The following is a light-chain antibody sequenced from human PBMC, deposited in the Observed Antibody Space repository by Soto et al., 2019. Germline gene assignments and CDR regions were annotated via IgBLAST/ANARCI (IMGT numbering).Light chain of an antibody. CDR1: SSDLGSYDL. Sequence: ALTQPVSVSGSPGQSITISCTGTSSDLGSYDLVSWYQQHPGKAPKLMVYEVTKRPSGVSNRFSGSKSGNTASLTISGLQAEDEADYSCSSYAGSGTFYVFGSGTKVTVL. CDR2: EVT. J-gene: IGLJ1*01. CDR3: SSYAGSGTFYV. V-gene: IGLV2-23*02.